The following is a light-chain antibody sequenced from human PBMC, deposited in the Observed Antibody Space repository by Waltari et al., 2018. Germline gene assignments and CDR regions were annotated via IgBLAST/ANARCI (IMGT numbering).Light chain of an antibody. CDR1: NIGIET. J-gene: IGLJ2*01. CDR3: KMWNSSIDDVI. Sequence: VLTQTPPVSGAPGETARISCEGDNIGIETIHWYQQKPGQAPIFGIHYDGDRPPGIPGRFSGFNSGKRATLTISRVEAGDEADYYCKMWNSSIDDVIFGGGTKMTVL. CDR2: YDG. V-gene: IGLV3-21*01.